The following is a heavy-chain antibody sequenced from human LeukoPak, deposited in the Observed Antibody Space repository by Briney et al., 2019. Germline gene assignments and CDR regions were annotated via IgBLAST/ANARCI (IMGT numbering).Heavy chain of an antibody. CDR3: VRDGHCSSTSCTFDY. D-gene: IGHD2-2*03. V-gene: IGHV3-11*06. CDR1: GFTFSDHY. Sequence: PGGSLRLSCAASGFTFSDHYMGWIREAPGKGLEGISYINGRGTFTYYADSVRGRFTISRDNPKNSLYLQMNNVRAEDTAVYYCVRDGHCSSTSCTFDYWGQGTLVTVSS. J-gene: IGHJ4*02. CDR2: INGRGTFT.